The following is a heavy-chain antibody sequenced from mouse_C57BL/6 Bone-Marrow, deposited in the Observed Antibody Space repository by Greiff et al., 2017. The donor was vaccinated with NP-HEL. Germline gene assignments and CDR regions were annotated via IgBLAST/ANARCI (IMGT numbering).Heavy chain of an antibody. V-gene: IGHV5-4*01. D-gene: IGHD2-3*01. Sequence: EVKLVESGGGLVKPGGSLKLSCAASGFTFSSYAMSWVRQTPEKRLEWVATISDGGSYTYYPDNVKGRFTISRDNAKNNLYLQMSHLKSEDTAMYYCARDRWLLLGFAYWGQGTLVTVSA. CDR2: ISDGGSYT. J-gene: IGHJ3*01. CDR3: ARDRWLLLGFAY. CDR1: GFTFSSYA.